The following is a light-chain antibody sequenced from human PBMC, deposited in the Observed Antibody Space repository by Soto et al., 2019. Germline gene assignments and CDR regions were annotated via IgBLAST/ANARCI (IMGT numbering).Light chain of an antibody. CDR1: QSISNN. V-gene: IGKV3-15*01. J-gene: IGKJ1*01. Sequence: EIVLTHSPATLSLSPGERATLSCRASQSISNNLAWYQQKPGQAPRLVIYSAFTRATGIPAGFSGSGSGTEFTLTISSLQSEDFAVYYCQQRSNWPTFGQGTKVDIK. CDR3: QQRSNWPT. CDR2: SAF.